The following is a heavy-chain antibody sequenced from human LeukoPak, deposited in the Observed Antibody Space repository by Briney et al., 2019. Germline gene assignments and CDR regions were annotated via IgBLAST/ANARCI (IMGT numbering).Heavy chain of an antibody. CDR2: INPSGGST. V-gene: IGHV1-46*01. J-gene: IGHJ3*02. Sequence: GASVKVSCKASGYTFTSYYMHWVRQAPGQGLEWMGIINPSGGSTSYAQKFQGRVTMTRDMSTSTVYMELSSLRSEDTAVYYCARDLPVVTGNDAFDIWGQGTMVTVSS. D-gene: IGHD4-23*01. CDR1: GYTFTSYY. CDR3: ARDLPVVTGNDAFDI.